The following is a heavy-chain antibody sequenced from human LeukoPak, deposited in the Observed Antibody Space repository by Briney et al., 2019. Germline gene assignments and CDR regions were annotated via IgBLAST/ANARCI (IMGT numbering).Heavy chain of an antibody. D-gene: IGHD4-11*01. V-gene: IGHV3-7*05. CDR3: ARHSNPGYYYMDV. CDR2: IKQDGSEK. Sequence: PGGSLRLSCAASGSSFSSYWMSWVRQAPGKGLEWVANIKQDGSEKYYVNSVEGRFTISRDNAKNSLYLQMNSLRPEDTAVYYCARHSNPGYYYMDVWGQGTPVTVSS. CDR1: GSSFSSYW. J-gene: IGHJ6*02.